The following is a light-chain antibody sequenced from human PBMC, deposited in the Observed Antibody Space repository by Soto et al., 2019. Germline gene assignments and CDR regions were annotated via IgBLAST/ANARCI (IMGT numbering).Light chain of an antibody. CDR3: QQSYSTPPT. V-gene: IGKV1-39*01. CDR1: QSISSY. J-gene: IGKJ2*01. Sequence: DIQMTQSPSSLSASVGDRVTITCRASQSISSYLNWYQQKPGKAPKLLIYAASSLQSEVTSRFSGSGSGTDFTLTISTLQPEDFATYYCQQSYSTPPTFGQGTKLEIK. CDR2: AAS.